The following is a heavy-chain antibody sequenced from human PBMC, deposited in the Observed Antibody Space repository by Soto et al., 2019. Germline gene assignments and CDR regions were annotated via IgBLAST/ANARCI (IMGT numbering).Heavy chain of an antibody. Sequence: SETLSLTCAVYGGSFSGYYWSWIRQPPGKGLEWIGEINHSGSTNYNPSLKSRVTISVDTSKNQFSLKLSSVTAADTAVYYCAREAAAGIDYWGQGTLVTVSS. V-gene: IGHV4-34*01. CDR2: INHSGST. CDR3: AREAAAGIDY. CDR1: GGSFSGYY. D-gene: IGHD6-13*01. J-gene: IGHJ4*02.